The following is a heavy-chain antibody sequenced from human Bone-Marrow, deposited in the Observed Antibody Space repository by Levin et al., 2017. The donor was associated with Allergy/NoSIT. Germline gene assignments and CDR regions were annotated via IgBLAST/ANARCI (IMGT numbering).Heavy chain of an antibody. Sequence: ASVKVSCKASGGTFSSYAISWVRQAPGQGLEWMGGIIPIFGTANYAQKFQGRVTITADESTSTAYMELSSLRSEDTAVYYCARDKSKYVVATIHYYYYGMDVWGQGTTVTVSS. V-gene: IGHV1-69*13. D-gene: IGHD5-12*01. CDR3: ARDKSKYVVATIHYYYYGMDV. CDR2: IIPIFGTA. CDR1: GGTFSSYA. J-gene: IGHJ6*02.